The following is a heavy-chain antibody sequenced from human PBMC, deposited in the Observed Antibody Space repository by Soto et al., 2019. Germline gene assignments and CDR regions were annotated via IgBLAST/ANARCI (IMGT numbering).Heavy chain of an antibody. V-gene: IGHV3-21*01. Sequence: WGSLRLSCAASGLAFSTYSMNWVRQAPGKGLEWVSSISDSISYIYYADSVKGRFTISRGNTENSLYLQMNSLRAEDTAVYYCARPRLPSNNYYFDCWGKGNLVTVSA. CDR1: GLAFSTYS. J-gene: IGHJ4*02. D-gene: IGHD1-20*01. CDR3: ARPRLPSNNYYFDC. CDR2: ISDSISYI.